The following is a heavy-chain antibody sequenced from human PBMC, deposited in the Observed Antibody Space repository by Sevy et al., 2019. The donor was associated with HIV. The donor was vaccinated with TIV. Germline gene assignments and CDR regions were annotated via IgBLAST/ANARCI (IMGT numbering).Heavy chain of an antibody. CDR1: GFNFRDYA. CDR3: SRWGSDYIRDY. Sequence: GGSLTLSCSTSGFNFRDYAIGWVRQAPGEGLEWVGHIRTAAYGGATEYGASVKGRFSLSRDDSKSIAYLQMNNLYTEATAVYYCSRWGSDYIRDYWGQGTLVTVSS. CDR2: IRTAAYGGAT. J-gene: IGHJ4*02. V-gene: IGHV3-49*04. D-gene: IGHD4-17*01.